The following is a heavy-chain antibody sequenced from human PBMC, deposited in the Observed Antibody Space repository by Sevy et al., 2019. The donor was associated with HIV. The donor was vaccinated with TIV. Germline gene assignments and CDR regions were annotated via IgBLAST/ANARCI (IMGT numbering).Heavy chain of an antibody. Sequence: SETLSLTCTVSGGSVSSDFSYWNWVRQPPGKGLEYIGSISYGGTTSYNPSLKSRVTISLDTSKNHFSLKVNSVTAADKAIYYCANRDYGDYVDSFDPWGQGTLVTVSS. CDR1: GGSVSSDFSY. CDR2: ISYGGTT. V-gene: IGHV4-61*03. CDR3: ANRDYGDYVDSFDP. D-gene: IGHD4-17*01. J-gene: IGHJ5*02.